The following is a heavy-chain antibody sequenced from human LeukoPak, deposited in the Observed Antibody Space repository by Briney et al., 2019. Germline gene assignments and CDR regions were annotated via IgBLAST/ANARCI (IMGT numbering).Heavy chain of an antibody. D-gene: IGHD3-22*01. J-gene: IGHJ5*02. CDR2: IYYSGST. V-gene: IGHV4-59*01. CDR3: ARDHYYDSSGLNWFDP. CDR1: GGSISNYY. Sequence: PSETLSHTCTVSGGSISNYYWSWIRQPPGKGLEWIGYIYYSGSTNYNPSLKSRVTISVDTSKNQFSLKLSSVTAADTAVYYCARDHYYDSSGLNWFDPWGQGTLVTVSS.